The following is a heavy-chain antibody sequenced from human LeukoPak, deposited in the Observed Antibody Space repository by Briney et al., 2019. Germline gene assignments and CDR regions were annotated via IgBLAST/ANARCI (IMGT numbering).Heavy chain of an antibody. CDR1: GYTFTSYG. V-gene: IGHV1-69*04. Sequence: RASVKVSCKASGYTFTSYGISWVRQAPGQGLEWMGRIIPILGIANYAQKFQGRVTITADKSTSTAYMELSSLRSEDTAVYYCAREGNGIDAFDIWGQGTMVTVSS. J-gene: IGHJ3*02. CDR2: IIPILGIA. CDR3: AREGNGIDAFDI.